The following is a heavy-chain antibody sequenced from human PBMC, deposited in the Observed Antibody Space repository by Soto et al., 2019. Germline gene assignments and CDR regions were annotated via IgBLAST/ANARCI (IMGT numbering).Heavy chain of an antibody. J-gene: IGHJ5*02. Sequence: SETLFVTYSVSGGSISSSSYYWGWIRQPPGKGLEWIGSIYYSGSTYYNPSLKSRVTISVDTSKNQFSLKLSSVTAADTAVYYCARAKGIAAARSLGWFDPWGQGTLVTVS. V-gene: IGHV4-39*01. CDR1: GGSISSSSYY. CDR2: IYYSGST. CDR3: ARAKGIAAARSLGWFDP. D-gene: IGHD6-13*01.